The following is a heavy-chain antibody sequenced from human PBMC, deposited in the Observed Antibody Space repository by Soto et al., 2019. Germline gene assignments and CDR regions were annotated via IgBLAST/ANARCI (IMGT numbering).Heavy chain of an antibody. V-gene: IGHV3-33*01. CDR1: GFPFSSYG. Sequence: GGSLRLSCAASGFPFSSYGMHWVREAPGKGLDWVAVIWYDESNIYYADSVKGRFTISRDNSKNTLFLQMNSLRAEDTAVYYCARDDIPGIAVAIYGMDVLGQGTTVTVSS. D-gene: IGHD6-19*01. CDR2: IWYDESNI. J-gene: IGHJ6*02. CDR3: ARDDIPGIAVAIYGMDV.